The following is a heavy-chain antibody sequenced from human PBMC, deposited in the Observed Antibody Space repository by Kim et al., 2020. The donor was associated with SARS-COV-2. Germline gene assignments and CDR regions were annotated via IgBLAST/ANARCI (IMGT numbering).Heavy chain of an antibody. J-gene: IGHJ4*02. CDR2: GSAR. V-gene: IGHV3-7*01. Sequence: GSARYYGDSVKGRFTISRDNAKNSLYLQMNSLRAEDTAVYYCARAHYWGQGTLVTVSS. CDR3: ARAHY.